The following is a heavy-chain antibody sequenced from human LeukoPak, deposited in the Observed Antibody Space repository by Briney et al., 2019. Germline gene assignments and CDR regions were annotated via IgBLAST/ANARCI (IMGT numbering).Heavy chain of an antibody. CDR1: GGSISSYY. J-gene: IGHJ4*02. CDR2: IYYSGST. Sequence: SETLSLTCTVSGGSISSYYWSWIRQPPGKGLEWIGYIYYSGSTNYNPSLKSRVTISVDTSKNQLSLKLSSVTAADTAVYFCAREGFSGSYYDYWGQGTLVTVSS. D-gene: IGHD1-26*01. V-gene: IGHV4-59*01. CDR3: AREGFSGSYYDY.